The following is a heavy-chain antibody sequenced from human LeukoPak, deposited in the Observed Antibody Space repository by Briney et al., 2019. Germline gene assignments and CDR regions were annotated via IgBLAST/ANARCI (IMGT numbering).Heavy chain of an antibody. Sequence: PGGSLRLSCAASGFTFSSYAMSWVRQAPGKGLEWVSVISASGRNTYYSESAKGQFTISRDNSKNTLYLQMSSLRAEDTAVYRCVRRGSIYPYYMDVWGKGTTVTVSS. CDR3: VRRGSIYPYYMDV. J-gene: IGHJ6*03. D-gene: IGHD5/OR15-5a*01. V-gene: IGHV3-23*01. CDR2: ISASGRNT. CDR1: GFTFSSYA.